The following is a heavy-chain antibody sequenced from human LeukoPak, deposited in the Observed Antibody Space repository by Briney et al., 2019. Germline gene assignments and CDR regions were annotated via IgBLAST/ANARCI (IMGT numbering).Heavy chain of an antibody. Sequence: EASVKVSCKASGGTFSSYAISWVRQAPGQGLEWMGGIIPVFGTANYAQKFQGRVSITADESTSTAYMELSSLTSEDTAVYYCASHSSSPYYYYGMDVWGQGTTVTVPS. CDR1: GGTFSSYA. D-gene: IGHD6-6*01. J-gene: IGHJ6*02. CDR2: IIPVFGTA. V-gene: IGHV1-69*13. CDR3: ASHSSSPYYYYGMDV.